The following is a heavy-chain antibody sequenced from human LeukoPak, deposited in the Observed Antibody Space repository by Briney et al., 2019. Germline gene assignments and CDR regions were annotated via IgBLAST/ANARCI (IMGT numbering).Heavy chain of an antibody. J-gene: IGHJ5*02. V-gene: IGHV1-69*02. CDR2: IIPILGIA. D-gene: IGHD3-3*01. CDR1: LGTLSSYT. Sequence: AWVNVSRKASLGTLSSYTISWVRPTPGRGLEWMGRIIPILGIANYAQKFQGRVTITADKSTSTAYMELSSLRSEDTAVYYCARYYDFGSGSPDNWFDPWGQGTLVTVSS. CDR3: ARYYDFGSGSPDNWFDP.